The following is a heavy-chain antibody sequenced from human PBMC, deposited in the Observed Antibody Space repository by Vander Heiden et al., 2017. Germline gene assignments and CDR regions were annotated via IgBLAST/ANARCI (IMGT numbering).Heavy chain of an antibody. V-gene: IGHV4-59*01. CDR1: VGSISSYY. Sequence: QVQLQESGPGLVKPSETLSLTCTVSVGSISSYYWSWIRQPPGKGLEWIGYIYDSGSTNYNPSLRSRVTILVDTSKNQFSLKLRSVTAADTAVYYCASSRYYYGSSAYHYVPEYFQHWGQGALVTVSS. CDR2: IYDSGST. D-gene: IGHD3-22*01. CDR3: ASSRYYYGSSAYHYVPEYFQH. J-gene: IGHJ1*01.